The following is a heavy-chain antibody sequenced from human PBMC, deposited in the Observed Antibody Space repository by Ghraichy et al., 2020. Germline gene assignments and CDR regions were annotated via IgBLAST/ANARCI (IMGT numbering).Heavy chain of an antibody. CDR2: INHSGST. Sequence: SETLSLTCAVYGGSFSGYYWSWIRQPPGKGLEWIGEINHSGSTNYNPSLKSRVTISVDTSKNQFSLKLSSVTAADTAVYYCASRYCSSTSCYDSWFDPWGQGTLVTVSS. CDR1: GGSFSGYY. V-gene: IGHV4-34*01. CDR3: ASRYCSSTSCYDSWFDP. D-gene: IGHD2-2*01. J-gene: IGHJ5*02.